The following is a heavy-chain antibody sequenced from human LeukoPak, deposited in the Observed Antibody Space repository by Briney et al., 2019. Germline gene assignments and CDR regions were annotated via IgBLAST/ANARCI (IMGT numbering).Heavy chain of an antibody. CDR2: ISSSSSTI. D-gene: IGHD3-10*01. V-gene: IGHV3-48*04. J-gene: IGHJ5*02. CDR1: GFTFSRYS. CDR3: ARDFTYYYGSGYFDP. Sequence: GRSLRLSCAASGFTFSRYSMNWVRQAPEKGLEWVSYISSSSSTIYYADSVKGRFTIARDNAKNSLYLQMNSLRAEDTAVYYCARDFTYYYGSGYFDPWGQGTLVTVSS.